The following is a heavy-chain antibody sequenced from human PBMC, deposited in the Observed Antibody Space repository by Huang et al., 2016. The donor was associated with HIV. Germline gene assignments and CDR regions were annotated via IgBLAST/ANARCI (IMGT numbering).Heavy chain of an antibody. CDR3: ARGWSFGSSTSPAD. CDR1: GYTFTDSN. Sequence: QVQLVQSGAEVKNPGASVRVSCKASGYTFTDSNIHWVRQAPGKGLEGMGWNKPERGGKIYAQRCQGRVTMTRDTTISTVHMDLRRIQSDDTAVYFCARGWSFGSSTSPADWGQGTLVTVSS. CDR2: NKPERGGK. D-gene: IGHD6-6*01. V-gene: IGHV1-2*02. J-gene: IGHJ4*02.